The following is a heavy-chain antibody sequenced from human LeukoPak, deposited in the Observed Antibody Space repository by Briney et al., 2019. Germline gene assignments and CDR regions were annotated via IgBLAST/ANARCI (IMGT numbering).Heavy chain of an antibody. CDR2: ISYDGSNK. V-gene: IGHV3-30-3*01. CDR1: GFTFSSYA. CDR3: AKASGSYYDPGGYYGMDV. J-gene: IGHJ6*02. D-gene: IGHD1-26*01. Sequence: GGSLRLSCAASGFTFSSYAMHWVRQAPGKGLEWVAVISYDGSNKYYADSVKGRFTISRDNSKNTLYLQMNSLRAEDTAVYYCAKASGSYYDPGGYYGMDVWGQGTTVTVPS.